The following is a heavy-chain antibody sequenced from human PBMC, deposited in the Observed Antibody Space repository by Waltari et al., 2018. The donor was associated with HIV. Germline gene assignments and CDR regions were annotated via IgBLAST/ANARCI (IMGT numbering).Heavy chain of an antibody. J-gene: IGHJ4*02. V-gene: IGHV3-7*01. CDR3: ATSRTFDY. CDR1: GFTFACYC. Sequence: ELQLVESGGGLVQPGGSLSLSCEASGFTFACYCMTWVRQAPGKGLEWVANIKQDGSEKNYVDSVKGRFTISRDNAKNSLYLQMNSLRAEDTAVYYCATSRTFDYWGQGTLVTVSS. CDR2: IKQDGSEK.